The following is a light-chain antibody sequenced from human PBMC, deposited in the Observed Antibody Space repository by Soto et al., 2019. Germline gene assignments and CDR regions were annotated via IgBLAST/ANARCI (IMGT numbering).Light chain of an antibody. V-gene: IGKV3-20*01. CDR2: GTS. Sequence: EPVLAQSPGTLSLSPGERATLSCRASQSVSSISLAWYQQKPGQAPRLLIFGTSNRATGIPGRFSGSGSGTEFTLTISRLESEDSAVYYCQQYGISPFTFGGGTKVEI. CDR3: QQYGISPFT. J-gene: IGKJ4*01. CDR1: QSVSSIS.